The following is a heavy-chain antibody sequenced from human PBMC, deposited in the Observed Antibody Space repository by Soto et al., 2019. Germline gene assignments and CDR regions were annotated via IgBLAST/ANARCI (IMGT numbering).Heavy chain of an antibody. J-gene: IGHJ4*02. Sequence: GGTLRLSCAAYGFTFSSYAMSWVRQAPGKGLEWVSAISGSGGSTYYADSVKGRFTISRDNSKNTLYLQMNSLRAEDTAVYYCAKGGGYSYGYNVYWGQGTLVTVSS. D-gene: IGHD5-18*01. CDR2: ISGSGGST. CDR3: AKGGGYSYGYNVY. CDR1: GFTFSSYA. V-gene: IGHV3-23*01.